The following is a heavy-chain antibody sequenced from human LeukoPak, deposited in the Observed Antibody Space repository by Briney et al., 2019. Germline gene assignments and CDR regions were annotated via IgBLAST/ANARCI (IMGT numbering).Heavy chain of an antibody. D-gene: IGHD2/OR15-2a*01. J-gene: IGHJ4*02. Sequence: PGGSLRLSCAASGFTFMNAWMIWVRQAPGKGLEWVGRIKSNADGGTPDYAAPARGRFTISRDDSKTTLYLHMNSLKTEDTAVYYCTTFYHEYSPYWGRGTLVTVSS. V-gene: IGHV3-15*01. CDR3: TTFYHEYSPY. CDR1: GFTFMNAW. CDR2: IKSNADGGTP.